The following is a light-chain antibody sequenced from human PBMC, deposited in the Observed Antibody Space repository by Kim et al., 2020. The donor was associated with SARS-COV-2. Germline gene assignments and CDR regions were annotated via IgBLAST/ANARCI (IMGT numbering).Light chain of an antibody. CDR1: QGISNF. J-gene: IGKJ4*01. CDR3: QQVNSFPLT. CDR2: AAS. Sequence: DIQLTQSPSFLSASVGDRVTITCRASQGISNFLAWYQHKPGKAPNLLIYAASTLESGVPSRFGGSGTGTEFTLTISSLQPEDFATYYCQQVNSFPLTFGGGTKVDIK. V-gene: IGKV1-9*01.